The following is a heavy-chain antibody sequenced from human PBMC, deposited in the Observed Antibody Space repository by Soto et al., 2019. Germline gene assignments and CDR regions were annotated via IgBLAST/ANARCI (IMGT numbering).Heavy chain of an antibody. Sequence: GGSLRLSCAASGFTFRRYWMHWVRQASGKGLVWVSRINGDGSSTSYADSVKGRFTVSRDNAKNTLYLEMNSLRVEDTAVYYCVSLVERSDIAFDIWGQGTMVTVSS. J-gene: IGHJ3*02. D-gene: IGHD6-6*01. CDR2: INGDGSST. CDR1: GFTFRRYW. CDR3: VSLVERSDIAFDI. V-gene: IGHV3-74*01.